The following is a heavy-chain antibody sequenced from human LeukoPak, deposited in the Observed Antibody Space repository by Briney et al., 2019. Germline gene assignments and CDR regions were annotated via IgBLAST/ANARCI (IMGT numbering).Heavy chain of an antibody. CDR2: IYSGGST. CDR3: ARGSNYYGSGSYFTPEYFQH. D-gene: IGHD3-10*01. J-gene: IGHJ1*01. V-gene: IGHV3-53*04. Sequence: GGSLRPSCPPSGFTASSNYISWVRQPPGKGREWVAVIYSGGSTYFADSVNGRFTISRHNSKNTLYLQMNSLRAEDTAVYYCARGSNYYGSGSYFTPEYFQHWGQGTLVTVSS. CDR1: GFTASSNY.